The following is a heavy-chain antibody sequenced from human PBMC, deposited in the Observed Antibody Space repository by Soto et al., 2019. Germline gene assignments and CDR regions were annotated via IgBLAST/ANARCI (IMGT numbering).Heavy chain of an antibody. CDR3: AKVGRAAAHYYYGMDV. Sequence: PGGSLRLSCAASGFTFSSCGMHWVRQAPGKGLEWVAVISYDGSNKYYADSVKGRFTISRDNSKNTLYLQMNSLRAEDTAVYYCAKVGRAAAHYYYGMDVWGQGTTVTVSS. CDR1: GFTFSSCG. V-gene: IGHV3-30*18. J-gene: IGHJ6*02. CDR2: ISYDGSNK. D-gene: IGHD2-15*01.